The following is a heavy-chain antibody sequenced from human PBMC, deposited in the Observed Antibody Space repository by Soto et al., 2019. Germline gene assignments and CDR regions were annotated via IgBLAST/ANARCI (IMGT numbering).Heavy chain of an antibody. Sequence: SVKVSCKASGGTFSSYAISWVRQAPGQGLEWMGGIIPIFGTANYAQKFQGRVTITADESTSTAYMELSSLRSEDTAVYYCARGSSSVGEGDDQDLYYYYGMDVWGQGTTVTVSS. CDR1: GGTFSSYA. D-gene: IGHD6-6*01. J-gene: IGHJ6*02. CDR3: ARGSSSVGEGDDQDLYYYYGMDV. V-gene: IGHV1-69*13. CDR2: IIPIFGTA.